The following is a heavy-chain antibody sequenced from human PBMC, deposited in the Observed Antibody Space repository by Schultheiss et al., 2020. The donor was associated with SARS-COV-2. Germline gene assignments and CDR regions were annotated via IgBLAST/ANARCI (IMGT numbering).Heavy chain of an antibody. D-gene: IGHD6-13*01. Sequence: SETLSLTCTVSGGSISSYYWSWIRQPPGKGLEWIGYIYYSGSTNNNPSLKSRVTISVDTTKNQFSLMLSSVTAADTAVYYCARHYSSSWYPTPWYFDYWGQGTLVTVSS. CDR1: GGSISSYY. V-gene: IGHV4-59*08. CDR3: ARHYSSSWYPTPWYFDY. CDR2: IYYSGST. J-gene: IGHJ4*02.